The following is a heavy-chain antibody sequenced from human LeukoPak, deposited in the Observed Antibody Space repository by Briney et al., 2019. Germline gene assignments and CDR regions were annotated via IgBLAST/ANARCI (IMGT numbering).Heavy chain of an antibody. D-gene: IGHD6-19*01. CDR3: ARSYMSAVADFGFDP. V-gene: IGHV1-8*01. CDR1: GYTFTSYD. Sequence: GASVKVSCKASGYTFTSYDINWVRQATGQGLEWMGWMNPNSGNTGYAQKFQGRVTMTRNTSISTAYMELSSLRSEDTAVYYCARSYMSAVADFGFDPWDQGTLVTVSS. CDR2: MNPNSGNT. J-gene: IGHJ5*02.